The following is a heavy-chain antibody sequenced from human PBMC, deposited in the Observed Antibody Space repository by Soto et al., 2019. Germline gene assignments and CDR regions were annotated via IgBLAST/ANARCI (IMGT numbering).Heavy chain of an antibody. CDR2: IIPILGIA. J-gene: IGHJ4*02. D-gene: IGHD3-22*01. V-gene: IGHV1-69*02. Sequence: GASVKVSCKASGGTFSSYTISWVRQAPGQGLEWMGRIIPILGIANYAQKFQGRVTITADKSTSTAYMELSSLRSEDTAVYYCARGGGYYMLSDYFDYWGQGTLVTVSS. CDR3: ARGGGYYMLSDYFDY. CDR1: GGTFSSYT.